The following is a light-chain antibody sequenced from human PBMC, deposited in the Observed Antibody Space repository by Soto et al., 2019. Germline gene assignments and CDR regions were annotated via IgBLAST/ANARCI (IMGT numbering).Light chain of an antibody. CDR3: QQLITYPLT. V-gene: IGKV1-9*01. J-gene: IGKJ4*01. Sequence: DIQLTQSPSFLSASVGDRVTITCRASQGISSYLAWYQQKPGKAPKLLIYAASTLQSGVPSRFSGRASGTQFTLTINSLQPEDFATYHCQQLITYPLTFGGGTKVDIK. CDR1: QGISSY. CDR2: AAS.